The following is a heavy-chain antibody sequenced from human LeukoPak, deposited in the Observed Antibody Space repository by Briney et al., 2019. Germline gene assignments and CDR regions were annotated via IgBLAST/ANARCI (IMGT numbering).Heavy chain of an antibody. V-gene: IGHV3-21*01. CDR3: ARDLLSSLGWFDP. CDR2: ISSSSSYI. Sequence: PGGSLRLSCAASGFTFSSYSMNWVRQAPGKGLEWVSSISSSSSYIYYADSVKGRFTISRDNAKNSLYLQMNSLRAEDTAVYHCARDLLSSLGWFDPWGQGTLVTVSS. CDR1: GFTFSSYS. J-gene: IGHJ5*02. D-gene: IGHD3-16*01.